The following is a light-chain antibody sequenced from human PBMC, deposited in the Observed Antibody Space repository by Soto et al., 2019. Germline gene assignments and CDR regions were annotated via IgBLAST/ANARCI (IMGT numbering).Light chain of an antibody. Sequence: QAVLTQPPSASGSPGQSVTISGTGTSGDVGAYNYVSWYQQLPGKAPKLIIYEVSKRPSGVPDRFSGSKSGNTASLTVSGLQAEDEADYYCTSYAGTYSFFYVFGPGTKVTVL. V-gene: IGLV2-8*01. CDR1: SGDVGAYNY. J-gene: IGLJ1*01. CDR3: TSYAGTYSFFYV. CDR2: EVS.